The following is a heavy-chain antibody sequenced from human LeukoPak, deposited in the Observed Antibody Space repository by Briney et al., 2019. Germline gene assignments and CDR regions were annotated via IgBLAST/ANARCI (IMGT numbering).Heavy chain of an antibody. V-gene: IGHV1-69*05. CDR1: GGTFSSYA. D-gene: IGHD5-18*01. CDR3: AHTSTESGDYYYYYMDV. CDR2: VIPIFGTA. J-gene: IGHJ6*03. Sequence: ASVKVSCKASGGTFSSYAISWVRQAPGQGLEWMGGVIPIFGTANYAQKFQGRVTITTDESTSTAYMELSSLRSEDTAVYYCAHTSTESGDYYYYYMDVWGKGTTVTVSS.